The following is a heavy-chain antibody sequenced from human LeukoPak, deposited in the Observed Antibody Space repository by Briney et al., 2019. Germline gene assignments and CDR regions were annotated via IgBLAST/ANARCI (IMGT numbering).Heavy chain of an antibody. CDR1: GGSISSYY. V-gene: IGHV4-4*07. CDR3: ARIYGNKGYSSSWGGWFDP. CDR2: TYTSGST. D-gene: IGHD6-13*01. Sequence: SETLSLTCTVSGGSISSYYWSWIRQPAGKGLEWIGRTYTSGSTNYNPSLKSRVTMSVDTSKNQFSLKLSSVTAADTAVYYCARIYGNKGYSSSWGGWFDPWGQGTLVTVSS. J-gene: IGHJ5*02.